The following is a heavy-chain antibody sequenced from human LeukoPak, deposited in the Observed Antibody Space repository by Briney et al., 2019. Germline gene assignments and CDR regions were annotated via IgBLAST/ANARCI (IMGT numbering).Heavy chain of an antibody. V-gene: IGHV3-9*01. J-gene: IGHJ4*02. CDR3: AKDRRNDFDY. CDR1: GFTFDDYT. CDR2: ISWNSGSI. Sequence: GRSLRLSCAAAGFTFDDYTMHWVRQAPGKGLEWVSGISWNSGSIGYADSVKGRFTISRDNAKNSLYLQMNSLRGDDTALYYCAKDRRNDFDYWGQGTLVTVSS. D-gene: IGHD1-14*01.